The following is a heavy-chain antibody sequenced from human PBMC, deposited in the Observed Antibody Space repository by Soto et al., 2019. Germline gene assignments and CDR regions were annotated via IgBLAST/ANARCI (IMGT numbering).Heavy chain of an antibody. V-gene: IGHV3-11*01. J-gene: IGHJ4*02. CDR3: ASDPYYYASAY. D-gene: IGHD3-10*01. CDR1: GFTFSTSY. Sequence: QVQLVESGGGLVRPGGSLTLSCAASGFTFSTSYMTWIRQAPGKGLEWVSKISASGTTTHYADSVKGRFIVSRDNAKNSVYLQMDSLRAEDTAVYYCASDPYYYASAYWGQGTLLTVSS. CDR2: ISASGTTT.